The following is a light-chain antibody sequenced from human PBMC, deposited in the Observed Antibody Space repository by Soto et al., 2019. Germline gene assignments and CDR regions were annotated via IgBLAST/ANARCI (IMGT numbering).Light chain of an antibody. CDR1: QTISNW. CDR2: DAS. CDR3: HQYYSYWT. V-gene: IGKV1-5*01. J-gene: IGKJ1*01. Sequence: EIQMTQSPSTLSASVGDRVTITCRASQTISNWLAWYQQKPGKAPKLLIYDASSLEGGVPSRFSGSGSGTEFTLTLRSLQPDDFATYYCHQYYSYWTFGQGTKVEIK.